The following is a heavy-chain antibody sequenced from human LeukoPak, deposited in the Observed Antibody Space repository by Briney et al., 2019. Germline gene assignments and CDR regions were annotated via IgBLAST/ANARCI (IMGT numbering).Heavy chain of an antibody. J-gene: IGHJ4*02. CDR1: GGSISSYY. V-gene: IGHV4-59*08. D-gene: IGHD6-19*01. CDR3: ARRNSSGWYSNFDY. CDR2: IYYSGST. Sequence: SETLSLTCTVSGGSISSYYWSWLRQPPGKGLEWIGYIYYSGSTNYNPSLKSRVTISVDTSKNQFSLKLSSVTAADTAVYYCARRNSSGWYSNFDYWGQGTLVTVSS.